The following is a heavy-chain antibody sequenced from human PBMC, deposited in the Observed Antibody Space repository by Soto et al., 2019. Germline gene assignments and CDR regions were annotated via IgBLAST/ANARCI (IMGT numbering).Heavy chain of an antibody. J-gene: IGHJ4*02. D-gene: IGHD4-4*01. CDR3: ARVLSNSSPERTDY. V-gene: IGHV4-34*02. Sequence: QVHLQQCGAGLLKPSETLSLTCAVYSGSFSGYFWTWIRQPPGRGLEWIGEVDHSGSTNYRPSLRTRITISVDASKNQFSLKMTSVTAADTAVYYCARVLSNSSPERTDYWGQGTLVTVSS. CDR1: SGSFSGYF. CDR2: VDHSGST.